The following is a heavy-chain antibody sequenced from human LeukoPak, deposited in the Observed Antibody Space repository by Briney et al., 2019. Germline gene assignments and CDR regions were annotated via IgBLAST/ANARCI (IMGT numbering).Heavy chain of an antibody. CDR3: ARTIYSSSWYDY. J-gene: IGHJ4*02. D-gene: IGHD6-13*01. Sequence: SETLSLTCTVSGGSISSYYWSWIRQPPGKGLEWIGRIYTSGSTNYNPSLKSRVTISVDTSKNQFSLKLSSVTAADTAVYYCARTIYSSSWYDYWGQGTLVTVSS. V-gene: IGHV4-4*08. CDR2: IYTSGST. CDR1: GGSISSYY.